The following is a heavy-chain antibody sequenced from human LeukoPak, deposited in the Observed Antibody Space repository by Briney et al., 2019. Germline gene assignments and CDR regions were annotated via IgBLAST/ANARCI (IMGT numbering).Heavy chain of an antibody. CDR2: IYTSGST. Sequence: ESLSLTCTVSGASISSYYWSWVRQPAGKGLEWLGRIYTSGSTNYNPSLERRVTMSVVTSKNQFSMKLSSVTAADTAVYYCAKVMYDYDSSGYYVYYFDYWGQGTLVTVSS. J-gene: IGHJ4*02. CDR3: AKVMYDYDSSGYYVYYFDY. CDR1: GASISSYY. V-gene: IGHV4-4*07. D-gene: IGHD3-22*01.